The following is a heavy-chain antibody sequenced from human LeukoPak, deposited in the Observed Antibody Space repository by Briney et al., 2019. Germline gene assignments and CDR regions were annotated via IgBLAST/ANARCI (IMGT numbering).Heavy chain of an antibody. J-gene: IGHJ4*02. D-gene: IGHD6-6*01. Sequence: PSETLSLTCNVSGGSISIYYWSWIRQPPGKGLEWIGDIYYSGNTNYNTSLKSRVTMSVDRPKNQFSLKVTSVTTADTAVYYCARVLSSSSKVSDCWGQGTLVTVSS. CDR2: IYYSGNT. V-gene: IGHV4-59*01. CDR1: GGSISIYY. CDR3: ARVLSSSSKVSDC.